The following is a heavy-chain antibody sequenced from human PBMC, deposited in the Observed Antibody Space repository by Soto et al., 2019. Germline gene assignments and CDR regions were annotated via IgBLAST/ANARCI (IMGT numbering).Heavy chain of an antibody. D-gene: IGHD2-15*01. CDR3: TLGSAPWCSGVSSYAFDS. Sequence: VQLLESGGDLVQPGASLRLSCAASGFTFSSYAMTWVRQAPGRGLECISVITNSGDDAHYISSMKGRFTSSRDNSTNTLSLETDSLRVAATAVYYCTLGSAPWCSGVSSYAFDSWGQGTLVTVSS. CDR1: GFTFSSYA. CDR2: ITNSGDDA. V-gene: IGHV3-23*05. J-gene: IGHJ4*02.